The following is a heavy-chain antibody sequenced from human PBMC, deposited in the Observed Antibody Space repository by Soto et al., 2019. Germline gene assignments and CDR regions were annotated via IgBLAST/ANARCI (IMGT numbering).Heavy chain of an antibody. CDR1: GGSISSGGYY. CDR2: IYYSGST. V-gene: IGHV4-31*03. D-gene: IGHD3-10*01. CDR3: ARDAYGSGSYYNAYYGMDV. Sequence: SETLSLTCTVSGGSISSGGYYWSWIRQHPGKGLEWIGYIYYSGSTYYNPSLKSRVTISVDTSKNQFSLKLSSVTAADTAVYYCARDAYGSGSYYNAYYGMDVWGQGNTVTGSS. J-gene: IGHJ6*02.